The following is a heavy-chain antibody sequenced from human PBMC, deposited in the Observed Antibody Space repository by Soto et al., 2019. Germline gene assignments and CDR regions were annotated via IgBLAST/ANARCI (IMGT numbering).Heavy chain of an antibody. D-gene: IGHD3-3*01. CDR1: GGSFTYT. Sequence: SVKVSCKASGGSFTYTLSWVRQAPGQGLEWMGGIIPIFGTTNYAQKFQGRVTITADESTSTAYMELSSLRSEDTAVYYCARAPRRSGYYFCMDVWGQGTTVTVSS. J-gene: IGHJ6*02. V-gene: IGHV1-69*13. CDR2: IIPIFGTT. CDR3: ARAPRRSGYYFCMDV.